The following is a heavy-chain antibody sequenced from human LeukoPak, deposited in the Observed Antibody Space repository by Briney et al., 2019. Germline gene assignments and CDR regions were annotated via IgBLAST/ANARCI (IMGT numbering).Heavy chain of an antibody. CDR3: AKEEETYYDFWSGYTAYYYYYMDV. J-gene: IGHJ6*03. CDR1: GFTFSSYG. V-gene: IGHV3-33*06. D-gene: IGHD3-3*01. Sequence: AGGSLRLSCAASGFTFSSYGMHWVRQAPGKGLEWVAVIWYDGSNKYYADSVKGRFTIPRDNSKNTLYLQMNSLRAEDTAVYYCAKEEETYYDFWSGYTAYYYYYMDVWGKGTTVTVSS. CDR2: IWYDGSNK.